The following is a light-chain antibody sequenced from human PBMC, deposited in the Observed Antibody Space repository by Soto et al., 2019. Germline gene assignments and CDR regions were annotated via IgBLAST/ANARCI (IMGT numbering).Light chain of an antibody. CDR3: QQYNSFWT. CDR2: DAS. Sequence: EILLTQSPATLSLSPGERATLSCRASQSISSWSAWYQQKPGKAPKLLIYDASSLESGVPSRFSGSGSGTDFTLTISSLQPDDFATYYCQQYNSFWTFGQGTKVDI. V-gene: IGKV1-5*01. CDR1: QSISSW. J-gene: IGKJ1*01.